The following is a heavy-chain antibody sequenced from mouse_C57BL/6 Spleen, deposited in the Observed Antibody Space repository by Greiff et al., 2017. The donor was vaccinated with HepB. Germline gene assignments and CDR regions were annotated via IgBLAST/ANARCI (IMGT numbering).Heavy chain of an antibody. V-gene: IGHV1-22*01. Sequence: EVQLQQSGPELVKPGASVKMSCKASGYTFTDYNMHWVKQSHGKSLEWIGYINPNNGGTSYNQKFKGKATLTVNKSSSTAYMELRSLTSEDSAVCYCARSGYCGYYAGFAYWGQVTLVTVSA. CDR2: INPNNGGT. J-gene: IGHJ3*01. D-gene: IGHD2-3*01. CDR3: ARSGYCGYYAGFAY. CDR1: GYTFTDYN.